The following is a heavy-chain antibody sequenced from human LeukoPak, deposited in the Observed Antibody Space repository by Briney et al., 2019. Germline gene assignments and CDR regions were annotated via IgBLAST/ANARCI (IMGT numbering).Heavy chain of an antibody. CDR1: GYTFTSYG. D-gene: IGHD1-26*01. J-gene: IGHJ5*02. Sequence: ASVKVSCKASGYTFTSYGISWVRQAPGQGLEWMGWISAYNGNTNYAQKLQGRVTMTTDTSTSTAYMELRSLRSDDTAVYYCARDPGIVGATGWFDPWGQGTLVTVS. CDR2: ISAYNGNT. V-gene: IGHV1-18*01. CDR3: ARDPGIVGATGWFDP.